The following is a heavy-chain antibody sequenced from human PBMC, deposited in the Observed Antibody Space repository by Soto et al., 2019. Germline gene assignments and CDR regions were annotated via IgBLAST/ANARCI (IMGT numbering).Heavy chain of an antibody. V-gene: IGHV4-31*03. CDR3: ARVRRGFRSGYYDYDYGMDV. CDR1: GGSISSGGYY. Sequence: QVQLQESGPGLVKPSQTLSLTCTVSGGSISSGGYYWSWIRQHPGKGLEWIGYIYYSGSTYYNPSLHSRVTISVDTSKNQCSLKLSSVTAADTAVYYCARVRRGFRSGYYDYDYGMDVWGQGTTVTVSS. CDR2: IYYSGST. D-gene: IGHD3-22*01. J-gene: IGHJ6*02.